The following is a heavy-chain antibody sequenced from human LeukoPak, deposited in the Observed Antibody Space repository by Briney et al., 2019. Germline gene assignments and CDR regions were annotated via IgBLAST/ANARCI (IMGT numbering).Heavy chain of an antibody. D-gene: IGHD3-10*01. CDR1: GGTFSSYA. CDR3: ARVPGSGSYYGDPYFDY. V-gene: IGHV1-69*06. Sequence: GASVKVSCKASGGTFSSYAISWVRQAPGQGLEWMGGIIPIFGTANYAQKFQGRVTITADKSTSTAYVELSSLRSEDTAVYYCARVPGSGSYYGDPYFDYWGQGTLVTVSS. CDR2: IIPIFGTA. J-gene: IGHJ4*02.